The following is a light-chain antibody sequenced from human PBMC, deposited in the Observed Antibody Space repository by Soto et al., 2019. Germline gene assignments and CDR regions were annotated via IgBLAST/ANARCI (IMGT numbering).Light chain of an antibody. CDR2: GAS. V-gene: IGKV3-15*01. CDR3: QQYTNWPYT. J-gene: IGKJ2*01. Sequence: EIVMTQSPATLSVSPGERASLSCRASQSVGSNLAWYQQTAGQAPRLLIYGASTRATGIPARFSGRGSGTEFTITLSSLQSEDFAVYYCQQYTNWPYTFGQGPKLEIK. CDR1: QSVGSN.